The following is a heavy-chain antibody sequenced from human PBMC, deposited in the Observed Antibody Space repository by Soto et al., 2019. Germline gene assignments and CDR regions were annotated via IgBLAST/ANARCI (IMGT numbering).Heavy chain of an antibody. V-gene: IGHV1-2*02. D-gene: IGHD1-26*01. J-gene: IGHJ4*02. CDR2: IGPESGAT. Sequence: ASVEVSCKASGYTFTGHYIHWVRQAPEQGPEWMGEIGPESGATRYAQRFQGRVTMTRDMSITTVYMELNNLSPDDTAVYYCGRGRSGQIVVFYWGQGTPVTVSS. CDR3: GRGRSGQIVVFY. CDR1: GYTFTGHY.